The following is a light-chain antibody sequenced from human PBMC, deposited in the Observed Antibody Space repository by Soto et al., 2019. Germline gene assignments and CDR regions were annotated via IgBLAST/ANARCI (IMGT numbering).Light chain of an antibody. CDR1: QSVSSN. CDR3: QHRT. J-gene: IGKJ1*01. Sequence: EIVMTQSPATLSVSPGERATLSCRASQSVSSNLAWYQQKPGQAPRLLIYGASTRATGIPARFSGSGSGTEFTLTFSSLESEDFAVYYCQHRTFGQGTKVEIK. CDR2: GAS. V-gene: IGKV3-15*01.